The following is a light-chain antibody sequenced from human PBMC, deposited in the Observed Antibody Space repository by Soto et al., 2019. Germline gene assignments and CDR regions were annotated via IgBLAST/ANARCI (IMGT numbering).Light chain of an antibody. J-gene: IGLJ1*01. V-gene: IGLV3-21*02. CDR3: QVWDSSLLHHV. CDR2: DDS. CDR1: NIGTKS. Sequence: SYELTQSPSVSVAAGQTARITCGGNNIGTKSVHWFQQRPGRAPVSVVFDDSDRPSGIPERFSGSKSGSTATLTITRVEAGDEADYYCQVWDSSLLHHVFGTGTKVTVL.